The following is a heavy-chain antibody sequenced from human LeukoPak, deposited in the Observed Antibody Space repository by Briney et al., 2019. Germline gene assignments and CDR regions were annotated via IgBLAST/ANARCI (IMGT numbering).Heavy chain of an antibody. J-gene: IGHJ6*03. Sequence: ASVKVSCKASGYTFTSYDINGVGQATGQGREWVGWTNPNSGNTGYAQKFKGRVNMTRNTSISTAYMELSSLRSEDTAVYYCARGGKDTIVLYYYYYMDVWGKGTTVTVSS. D-gene: IGHD3-3*01. CDR1: GYTFTSYD. V-gene: IGHV1-8*01. CDR3: ARGGKDTIVLYYYYYMDV. CDR2: TNPNSGNT.